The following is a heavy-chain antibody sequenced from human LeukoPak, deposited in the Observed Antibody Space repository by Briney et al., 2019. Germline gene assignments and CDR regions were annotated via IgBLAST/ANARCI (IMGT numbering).Heavy chain of an antibody. Sequence: PSETLSLTCTVSGGSISSSSYYWGWIRQPPGKGLEWIGSICYSGSTYYNPSLKSRVTISVDTSKNQFSLKLSSVTAADTAVYYCASQTKGQWLADFDYWGQGTLVTVSS. CDR1: GGSISSSSYY. J-gene: IGHJ4*02. V-gene: IGHV4-39*01. CDR2: ICYSGST. CDR3: ASQTKGQWLADFDY. D-gene: IGHD6-19*01.